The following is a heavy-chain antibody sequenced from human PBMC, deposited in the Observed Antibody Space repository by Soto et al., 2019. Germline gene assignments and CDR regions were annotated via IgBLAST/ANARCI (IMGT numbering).Heavy chain of an antibody. CDR2: MSSDGSKI. CDR1: GFDFTYYD. J-gene: IGHJ4*02. Sequence: QVPLVESGGGAVQPGESLRLSCVGSGFDFTYYDMHWVRPAPGKGLETVAVMSSDGSKIHHTDSAKGRFTISRDNSKNTLYMQTNILRKEDTAVYFCAKDEGVGGTLGLFDYWGQGTLVSVSS. V-gene: IGHV3-30*18. CDR3: AKDEGVGGTLGLFDY. D-gene: IGHD1-26*01.